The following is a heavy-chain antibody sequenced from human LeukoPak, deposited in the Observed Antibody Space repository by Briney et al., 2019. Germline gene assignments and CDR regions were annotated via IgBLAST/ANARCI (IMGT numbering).Heavy chain of an antibody. J-gene: IGHJ4*02. CDR3: ASYHDYGDY. D-gene: IGHD2-2*01. CDR2: IYHDGGT. Sequence: PSQTLSLTCTVSVGSVTSGGYYWTWIRQFPGKGLEWIGFIYHDGGTYYNPSLKSRVTMSVDTSNIQFSLKLSSVTAADTAVYYCASYHDYGDYWGQGTLVTVSS. V-gene: IGHV4-31*03. CDR1: VGSVTSGGYY.